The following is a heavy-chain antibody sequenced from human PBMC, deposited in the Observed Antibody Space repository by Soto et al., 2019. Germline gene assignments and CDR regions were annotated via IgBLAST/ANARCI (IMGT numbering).Heavy chain of an antibody. CDR3: ARLGDYGDPPRY. V-gene: IGHV4-39*02. J-gene: IGHJ4*02. D-gene: IGHD4-17*01. Sequence: QLQLQESGPGLVKPSETLSLICTVSGGSFTSRNSFWGWIRQPPGKGLEWIGTMFYSGSTYYNPSLKSRVTISVDTSKNHVSLKLSSVTAADTAVYYCARLGDYGDPPRYWGQGTLVTVSS. CDR2: MFYSGST. CDR1: GGSFTSRNSF.